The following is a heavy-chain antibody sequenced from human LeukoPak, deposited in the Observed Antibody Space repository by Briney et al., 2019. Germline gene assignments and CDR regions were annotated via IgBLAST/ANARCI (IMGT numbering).Heavy chain of an antibody. J-gene: IGHJ5*02. V-gene: IGHV3-48*04. CDR1: GFTFSTYI. CDR3: AKDPPDGWFDP. CDR2: ITTSTTTI. Sequence: QTGGSLRLSCAASGFTFSTYIMNWVRQAPGKGLEWVSYITTSTTTIYYADSVKGRFTISRDNAKNFLYLQMNSLRAEDTALYYCAKDPPDGWFDPWGQGTLVTVSS.